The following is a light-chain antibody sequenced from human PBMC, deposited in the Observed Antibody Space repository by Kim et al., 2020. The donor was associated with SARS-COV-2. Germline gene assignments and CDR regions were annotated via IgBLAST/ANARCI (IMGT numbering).Light chain of an antibody. CDR3: QVWDNDTVI. J-gene: IGLJ2*01. Sequence: SYELTQPPSVSVAPGKTARITCGGNNFGSKSVHWYQQQPGQAPVLVIYYDSERPSGIPERFSGSNSGSTATLTISRVDAGDEADYYCQVWDNDTVIFGGGTQLTVL. CDR1: NFGSKS. CDR2: YDS. V-gene: IGLV3-21*04.